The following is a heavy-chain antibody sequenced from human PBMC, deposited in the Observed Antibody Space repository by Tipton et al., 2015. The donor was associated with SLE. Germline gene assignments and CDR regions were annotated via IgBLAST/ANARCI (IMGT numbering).Heavy chain of an antibody. CDR2: IRSKAYGGTT. V-gene: IGHV3-49*04. D-gene: IGHD1-26*01. CDR1: GFTFGDYA. J-gene: IGHJ3*02. CDR3: AGYSGSYAQYDAFDI. Sequence: RSLRLSCTASGFTFGDYAMSWVRQAPGKGLEWVGFIRSKAYGGTTEYAASVKGRFTISRDDSKSIAYLQMNSLKTEDTAVYYCAGYSGSYAQYDAFDIWGQGTMVTVSS.